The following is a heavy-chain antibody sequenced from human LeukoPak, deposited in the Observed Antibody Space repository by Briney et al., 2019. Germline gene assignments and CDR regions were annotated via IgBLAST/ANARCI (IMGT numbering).Heavy chain of an antibody. CDR1: GFTFSSYS. CDR3: AREYYYDSSGYLIY. J-gene: IGHJ4*02. D-gene: IGHD3-22*01. V-gene: IGHV3-48*01. Sequence: GGSLRLSCAASGFTFSSYSMNWVRQAPGKGLEWVSYISSSSSTIYYADSVKGRFTISRDNSKNTLYLQMNSLRAEDTAVYYCAREYYYDSSGYLIYWGQGTLVTVSS. CDR2: ISSSSSTI.